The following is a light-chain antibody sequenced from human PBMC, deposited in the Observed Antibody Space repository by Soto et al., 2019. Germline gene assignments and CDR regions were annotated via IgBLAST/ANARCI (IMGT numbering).Light chain of an antibody. CDR2: DAS. CDR1: QSVSID. J-gene: IGKJ3*01. V-gene: IGKV3-11*01. Sequence: EVVLTQSPATLSLSPGDRATLSCRASQSVSIDFAWYQQKPGQAPRHLIYDASNRATGIPARFSGSASVTDFTLTISSLEPEDFAVYYCQHRHNFGPGTKVDIK. CDR3: QHRHN.